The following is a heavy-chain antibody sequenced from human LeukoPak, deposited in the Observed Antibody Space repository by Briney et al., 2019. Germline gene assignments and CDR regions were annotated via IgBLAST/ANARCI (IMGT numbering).Heavy chain of an antibody. CDR2: INSGGTV. Sequence: SETLSLTCTVSGDSISNGDYYWTWIRQPPGKGLEWIGEINSGGTVYNNPSLKSRVTISMDTSKKHFSLNLTSVTAADTAIYYCARHLRLPRGMAGRRGGVDYFDLWGQGTLVTVSP. V-gene: IGHV4-39*01. J-gene: IGHJ4*02. D-gene: IGHD3-16*01. CDR1: GDSISNGDYY. CDR3: ARHLRLPRGMAGRRGGVDYFDL.